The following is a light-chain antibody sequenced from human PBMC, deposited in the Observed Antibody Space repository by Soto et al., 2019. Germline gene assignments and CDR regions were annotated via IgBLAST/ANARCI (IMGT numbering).Light chain of an antibody. Sequence: QSALTQPRSVSGSPGQSVTLSCTGTSSDVGGYNYVSWYQQHPGKAPKLMIYDVSKRPSGVPDRFSGSKSGNTASLTISGLQAEDEADYYCCSYAGSYTFAVVFGGGTKLTVL. J-gene: IGLJ2*01. CDR2: DVS. V-gene: IGLV2-11*01. CDR3: CSYAGSYTFAVV. CDR1: SSDVGGYNY.